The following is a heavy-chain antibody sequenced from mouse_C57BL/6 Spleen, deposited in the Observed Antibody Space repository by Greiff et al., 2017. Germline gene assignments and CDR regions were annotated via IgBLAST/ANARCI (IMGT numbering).Heavy chain of an antibody. CDR3: ARTDGSSYFFDY. J-gene: IGHJ2*01. V-gene: IGHV3-6*01. CDR1: GYSITSGYY. Sequence: EVQLQESGPGLVKPSQSLSLTCSFTGYSITSGYYCNWIRQFPGNKLEWMASISYDGSNNYNPSLKNRIAITRDTSKNQFFLKLNSGTTEDTATYYCARTDGSSYFFDYWGQGTTLTVSS. D-gene: IGHD1-1*01. CDR2: ISYDGSN.